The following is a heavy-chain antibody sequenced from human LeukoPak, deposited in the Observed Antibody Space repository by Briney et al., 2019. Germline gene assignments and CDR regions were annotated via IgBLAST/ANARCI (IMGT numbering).Heavy chain of an antibody. CDR1: GYTFTSYD. J-gene: IGHJ4*02. Sequence: ASVKVSCKASGYTFTSYDISWVRQATGQGLEWMGWMNPNKGNTGYAHKFQGRVTMTRNTSISTAYMELSSLRSEETCVYYCARTMWYYDSSVSQQTHDNWGQRTLVTVSS. V-gene: IGHV1-8*01. D-gene: IGHD3-22*01. CDR3: ARTMWYYDSSVSQQTHDN. CDR2: MNPNKGNT.